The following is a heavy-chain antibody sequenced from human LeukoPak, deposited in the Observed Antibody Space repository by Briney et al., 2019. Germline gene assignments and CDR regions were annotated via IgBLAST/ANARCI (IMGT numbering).Heavy chain of an antibody. J-gene: IGHJ4*02. V-gene: IGHV4-39*01. Sequence: SETPSLTCTVSGGSISSSSYYWGWIRQPPGKGLEWIGSIYYSGSTYYNPSLKSRVTISVDTSKNQFSLKLSSVTAADTAVYYCARGTYYYGSGSYPYFDYWGQGTLVTVSS. D-gene: IGHD3-10*01. CDR2: IYYSGST. CDR1: GGSISSSSYY. CDR3: ARGTYYYGSGSYPYFDY.